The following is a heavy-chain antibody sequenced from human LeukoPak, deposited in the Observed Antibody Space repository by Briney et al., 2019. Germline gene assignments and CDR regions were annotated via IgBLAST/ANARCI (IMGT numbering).Heavy chain of an antibody. CDR1: GFTFSSYA. V-gene: IGHV3-23*01. J-gene: IGHJ3*02. CDR3: AKGATSRGGPFDI. Sequence: PGGSLRLSCAASGFTFSSYAMNWVRQAPGKGLEWVSTISSTGANTYYADSVKGRFTISRDNSKNTLYLQMNSLRAEDTAVYYCAKGATSRGGPFDIWGPGTMVTVSS. D-gene: IGHD3-16*01. CDR2: ISSTGANT.